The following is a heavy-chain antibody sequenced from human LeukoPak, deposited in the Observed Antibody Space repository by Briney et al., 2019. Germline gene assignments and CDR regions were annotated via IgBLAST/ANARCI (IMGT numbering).Heavy chain of an antibody. CDR2: FDPEDGET. J-gene: IGHJ4*02. CDR3: ATEGRSGVLEWLKGPFDY. Sequence: ASVKVSCKVSGYTLTELSMHWVRQAPGKGLEWMGGFDPEDGETIYAQKFQGRVTMTEDTSTDTAYMELSSLRSEDTAVYYCATEGRSGVLEWLKGPFDYWGRGTLVTVSS. V-gene: IGHV1-24*01. CDR1: GYTLTELS. D-gene: IGHD3-3*01.